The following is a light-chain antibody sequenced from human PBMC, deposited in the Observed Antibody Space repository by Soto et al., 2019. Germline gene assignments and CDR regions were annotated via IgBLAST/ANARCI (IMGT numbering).Light chain of an antibody. Sequence: TKPPATRPVRPQDGAIPTCTTIQSVSRDLAWYKKRHGKATRLLIYCESTRATGITHRFSGSGSGNELNLHISIREYEDFAVYYCQQYDSWVCTLGQGKKVDIK. CDR2: CES. V-gene: IGKV3D-15*01. J-gene: IGKJ1*01. CDR3: QQYDSWVCT. CDR1: QSVSRD.